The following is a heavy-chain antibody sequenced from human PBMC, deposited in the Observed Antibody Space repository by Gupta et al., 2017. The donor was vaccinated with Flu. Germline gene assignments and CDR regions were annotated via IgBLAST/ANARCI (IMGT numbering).Heavy chain of an antibody. D-gene: IGHD3-3*01. CDR3: ARSGGGVLRFLEWLFYYGMDV. V-gene: IGHV1-18*01. J-gene: IGHJ6*02. CDR1: GYTFTSYG. CDR2: ISAYNGNT. Sequence: QVQLVQSGAEVKKPGASVKVSCKASGYTFTSYGISWVRQAPGQGLEWMGWISAYNGNTNYAQKLQGRVTMTTDTSTSTAYMELRSLRSDDTAVYYCARSGGGVLRFLEWLFYYGMDVWGQGTTVTVSS.